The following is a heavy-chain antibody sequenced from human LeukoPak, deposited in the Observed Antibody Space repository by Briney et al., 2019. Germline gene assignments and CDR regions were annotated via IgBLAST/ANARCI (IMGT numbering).Heavy chain of an antibody. CDR2: INPNSGGT. J-gene: IGHJ4*02. D-gene: IGHD3-3*01. CDR1: GYTFTSYY. Sequence: ASVKVSCKASGYTFTSYYMHWVRQAPGQGLEWKGRINPNSGGTNYAQKFQGRVTMTRDTSISTAYMELRRLRSDDTAVYYCARDYDFWSGYLGYWGQGTLVTVSS. CDR3: ARDYDFWSGYLGY. V-gene: IGHV1-2*06.